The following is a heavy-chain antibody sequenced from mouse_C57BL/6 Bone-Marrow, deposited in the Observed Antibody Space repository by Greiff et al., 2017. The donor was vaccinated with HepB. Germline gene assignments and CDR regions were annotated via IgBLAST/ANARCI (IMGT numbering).Heavy chain of an antibody. D-gene: IGHD2-3*01. Sequence: EVKLVESGGGLVKPGGFLKLSCAASGFTFSSYTMSWVRQTPEKRLEWVATISGGGGNTYYPDIVKGRFTISRDNAKNTLYLQMSSLRSEDTALYYCARDGYYPYYFDYWGQGTTLTVSS. CDR2: ISGGGGNT. CDR3: ARDGYYPYYFDY. V-gene: IGHV5-9*01. J-gene: IGHJ2*01. CDR1: GFTFSSYT.